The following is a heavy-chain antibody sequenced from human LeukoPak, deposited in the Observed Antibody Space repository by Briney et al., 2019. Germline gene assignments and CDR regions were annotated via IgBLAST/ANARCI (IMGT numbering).Heavy chain of an antibody. CDR3: AREPDYGDYAFDY. V-gene: IGHV3-48*01. Sequence: GGSLRLSCAASGFTFSSYAMNWVRQAPGKGLEWVSYISSSSSTIYYADSVKGRFTISRDNAKNSLSLQMNSLRAEDTAVYYCAREPDYGDYAFDYWGQGTLVTVSS. D-gene: IGHD4-17*01. CDR1: GFTFSSYA. J-gene: IGHJ4*02. CDR2: ISSSSSTI.